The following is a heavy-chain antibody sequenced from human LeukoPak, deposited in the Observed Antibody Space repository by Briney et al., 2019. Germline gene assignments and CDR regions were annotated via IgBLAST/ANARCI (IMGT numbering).Heavy chain of an antibody. V-gene: IGHV3-48*01. J-gene: IGHJ4*02. D-gene: IGHD3-22*01. Sequence: GGSLRLSCAASGFTFSTYSMNWVRQAPGKGLEWGSYISGSSSTIYYADSVKGRFTISRDNGKNTLYLQMNSLRAEDTAVYYCARGSTYYDSSGQVPFDYWGQGTLVTVSS. CDR2: ISGSSSTI. CDR3: ARGSTYYDSSGQVPFDY. CDR1: GFTFSTYS.